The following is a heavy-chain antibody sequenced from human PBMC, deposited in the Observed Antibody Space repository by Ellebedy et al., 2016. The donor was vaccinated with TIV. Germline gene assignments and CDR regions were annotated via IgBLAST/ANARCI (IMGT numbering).Heavy chain of an antibody. CDR2: ISGSGGST. Sequence: PGGSLRLSCAASGFTFSSYAMSWVRQAPGKGLEWVSAISGSGGSTYYADSVKGRFTISRDNSKNTLYLQMNSLRAEDTAVYYCASGPSFWDIVATFDYWGQGTLVTVSS. V-gene: IGHV3-23*01. CDR1: GFTFSSYA. CDR3: ASGPSFWDIVATFDY. J-gene: IGHJ4*02. D-gene: IGHD5-12*01.